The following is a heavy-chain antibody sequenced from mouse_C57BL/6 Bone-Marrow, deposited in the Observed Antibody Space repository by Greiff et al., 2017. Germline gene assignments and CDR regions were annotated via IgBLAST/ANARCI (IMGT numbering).Heavy chain of an antibody. V-gene: IGHV1-50*01. Sequence: VQLQQPGAELVKPGASVKLSCKASGYTFTSYWMQWVKQRPGQGLEWIGEVDPSDSYPNYNQKFKGKATLTVDTSSSTAYMQLSSLTSEDSAVYYCARDWDLFDYWGQGTTLTVSS. CDR1: GYTFTSYW. CDR3: ARDWDLFDY. D-gene: IGHD4-1*01. J-gene: IGHJ2*01. CDR2: VDPSDSYP.